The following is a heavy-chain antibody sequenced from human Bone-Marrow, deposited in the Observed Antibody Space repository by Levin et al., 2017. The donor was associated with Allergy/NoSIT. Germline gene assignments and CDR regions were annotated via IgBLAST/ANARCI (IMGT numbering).Heavy chain of an antibody. CDR2: ISGSATSS. CDR1: RVAFNKYA. CDR3: AKRAFDYGDYNFWFDA. V-gene: IGHV3-23*01. Sequence: GGSLRLSCVVSRVAFNKYAMAWVRQAPGKGLEWVSLISGSATSSYYAASVKGRFTISRENSNNTLYLQMNSLRAEDTAVYYCAKRAFDYGDYNFWFDAWGQGTLVTVSP. J-gene: IGHJ5*02. D-gene: IGHD4-17*01.